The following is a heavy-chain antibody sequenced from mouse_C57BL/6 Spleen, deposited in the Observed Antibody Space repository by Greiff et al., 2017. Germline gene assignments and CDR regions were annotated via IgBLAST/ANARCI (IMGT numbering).Heavy chain of an antibody. Sequence: QVQLQQPGAELVKPGASVKLSCKASGYTFTSYWMHWVKQRPGQGLEWIGMIHPNSGSTNYNEKFKSKATLTVDISSSTAYMQLSSLTSEDSAVYYCARVFDYYGSSPFAYWGQGTLVTVSA. CDR1: GYTFTSYW. CDR3: ARVFDYYGSSPFAY. D-gene: IGHD1-1*01. J-gene: IGHJ3*01. CDR2: IHPNSGST. V-gene: IGHV1-64*01.